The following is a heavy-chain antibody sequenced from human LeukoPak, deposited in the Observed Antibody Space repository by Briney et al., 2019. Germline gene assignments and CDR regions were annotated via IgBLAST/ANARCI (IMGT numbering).Heavy chain of an antibody. CDR2: IRYDGNTK. V-gene: IGHV3-30*02. Sequence: PGGSLRLSCAASGFTFSSYGMHWVRQAPGKGLEWVAFIRYDGNTKYYADSVKGRFTISGDNSKNTLYLQMNSLIPEDTAVYYCARGRIFDYWGQGALVTVSS. D-gene: IGHD2-15*01. J-gene: IGHJ4*02. CDR1: GFTFSSYG. CDR3: ARGRIFDY.